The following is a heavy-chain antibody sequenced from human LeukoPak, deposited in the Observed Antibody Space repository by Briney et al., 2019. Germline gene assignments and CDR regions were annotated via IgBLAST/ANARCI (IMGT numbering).Heavy chain of an antibody. CDR3: ARDYAQDSSGYMDV. V-gene: IGHV3-33*01. CDR2: IWYDGSNK. D-gene: IGHD3-22*01. J-gene: IGHJ6*02. Sequence: GGSLRLSCAASGFTFSSYGMHWVRQAPGKGLEWVAVIWYDGSNKYYADSVKGRFTISRDNSKNTLYLQMNSLRAEDTAVYYCARDYAQDSSGYMDVWGQGTTVTVSS. CDR1: GFTFSSYG.